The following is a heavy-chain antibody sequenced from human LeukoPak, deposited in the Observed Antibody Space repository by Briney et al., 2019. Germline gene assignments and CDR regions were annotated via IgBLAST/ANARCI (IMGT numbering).Heavy chain of an antibody. V-gene: IGHV1-18*01. Sequence: ASVKVSCKASGYTFTSYGISWVRQAPGQGLEWMGWISAYNGNTNYAQKLQGRVTMTTDTSQSTAYMELRSLRSADTAVYYCARDRGRLRYFAWLSWFDPWGQGTLVTVSS. D-gene: IGHD3-9*01. J-gene: IGHJ5*02. CDR1: GYTFTSYG. CDR3: ARDRGRLRYFAWLSWFDP. CDR2: ISAYNGNT.